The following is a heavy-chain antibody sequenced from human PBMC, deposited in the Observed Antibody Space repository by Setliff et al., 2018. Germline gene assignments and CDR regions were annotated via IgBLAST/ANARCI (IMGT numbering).Heavy chain of an antibody. V-gene: IGHV4-61*09. J-gene: IGHJ6*03. CDR2: IYTSWST. D-gene: IGHD3-3*01. Sequence: SEILSLTCTVSGDSISSRRSYWGWFRRPAGKGLEWIGQIYTSWSTNYNPSLKSRVTISLDTSKNQFSLSLSSVTAADTAVYYCARMSGFQYMDVWGKGTTVTVSS. CDR3: ARMSGFQYMDV. CDR1: GDSISSRRSY.